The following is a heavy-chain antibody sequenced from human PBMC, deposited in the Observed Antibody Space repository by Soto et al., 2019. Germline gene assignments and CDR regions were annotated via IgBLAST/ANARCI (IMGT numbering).Heavy chain of an antibody. CDR3: TKGSGLWAGSGMNV. Sequence: EVQLVESGGGLVKPGGSLRLSCAASAFSSTNAWMTWVRQAPGKGLEWIGRIKSKNDGGTTDYAAPVKGRFAISRDDSKNTLYLQMNSLKADDTAVYYCTKGSGLWAGSGMNVWGQGTTVIVSS. CDR1: AFSSTNAW. V-gene: IGHV3-15*01. D-gene: IGHD3-10*01. J-gene: IGHJ6*02. CDR2: IKSKNDGGTT.